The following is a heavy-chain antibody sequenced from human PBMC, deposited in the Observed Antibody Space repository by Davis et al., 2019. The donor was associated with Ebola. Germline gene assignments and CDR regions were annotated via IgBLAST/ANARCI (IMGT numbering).Heavy chain of an antibody. CDR3: ARVLYGDYTNWFDP. J-gene: IGHJ5*02. D-gene: IGHD4-17*01. Sequence: GESLKISCVASGFTFSTYWMSWVRQVPGKGLEWLANINQDGSNKQYVDSVKGRFTISRDNSKNTLYLQMNSLRAEDTAVFYCARVLYGDYTNWFDPWGQGTLVTVSS. CDR2: INQDGSNK. CDR1: GFTFSTYW. V-gene: IGHV3-7*03.